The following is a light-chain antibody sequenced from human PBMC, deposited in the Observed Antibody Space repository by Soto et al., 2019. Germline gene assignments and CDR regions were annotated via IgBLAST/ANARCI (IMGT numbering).Light chain of an antibody. Sequence: DIPMTQSPSSLSASVGDRVTIACRASQGISNSLAWYQQKPGKVPKLLIYTAYTLRSGVPSRFSGSGSGTDFTLTINSLQPEDVANYYCQKYDSAPWTFGQGTKVEIK. J-gene: IGKJ1*01. CDR3: QKYDSAPWT. CDR1: QGISNS. CDR2: TAY. V-gene: IGKV1-27*01.